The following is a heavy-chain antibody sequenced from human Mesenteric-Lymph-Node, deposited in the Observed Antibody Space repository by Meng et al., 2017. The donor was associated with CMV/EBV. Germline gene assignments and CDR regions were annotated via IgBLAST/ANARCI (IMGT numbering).Heavy chain of an antibody. D-gene: IGHD3-10*01. CDR2: TYYRFNYYN. J-gene: IGHJ6*02. V-gene: IGHV6-1*01. Sequence: QTLSLTCAISGDSVSSNSAAWNWIRQSPSRGLEWLGRTYYRFNYYNDYAVSVKSRITINPDTSKNQFSLQLNSVTPEDTAVYYCARGNRVYYYYGMDVWGQGTTVTVSS. CDR3: ARGNRVYYYYGMDV. CDR1: GDSVSSNSAA.